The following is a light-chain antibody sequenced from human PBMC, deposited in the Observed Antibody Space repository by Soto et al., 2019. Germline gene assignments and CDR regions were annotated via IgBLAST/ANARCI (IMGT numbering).Light chain of an antibody. J-gene: IGKJ1*01. CDR1: QSVSSIY. Sequence: EILLTQSPGTLSLSPGERATLSCRASQSVSSIYLAWYQQKPGQAPRLLIYGASCRATGIPDRFRGSVSGTGFTLTISRLEPEDFAVYYCQQYGSSPPWTFGQGTKGDIK. CDR2: GAS. CDR3: QQYGSSPPWT. V-gene: IGKV3-20*01.